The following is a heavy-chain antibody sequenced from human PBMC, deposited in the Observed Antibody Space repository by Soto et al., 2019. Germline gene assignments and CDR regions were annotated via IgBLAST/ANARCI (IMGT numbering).Heavy chain of an antibody. CDR1: GYTFTNYW. V-gene: IGHV5-51*01. J-gene: IGHJ6*02. CDR2: IYPGDSDT. CDR3: AASIFYYGMDV. Sequence: GESLKISCKGSGYTFTNYWIGWVRQMPGKGPEWMGIIYPGDSDTKYNPSFQGQVTISAGKSITTTYLQWSSLKASDTAIYYCAASIFYYGMDVWGQGTTVTVSS.